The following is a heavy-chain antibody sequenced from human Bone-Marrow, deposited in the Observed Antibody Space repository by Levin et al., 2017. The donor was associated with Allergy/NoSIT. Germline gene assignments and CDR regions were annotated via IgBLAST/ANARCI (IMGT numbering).Heavy chain of an antibody. V-gene: IGHV3-30-3*01. CDR3: ASLSLIEWDPTSPLYGMDV. J-gene: IGHJ6*02. Sequence: GESLKISCAASGFTFSSYAMHWVRQAPGKGLEWVAVISYDGSNKYYADSVKGRFTISRDNSKNTLYLQMNSLRAEDTAVYYCASLSLIEWDPTSPLYGMDVWGQGTTVTVSS. CDR1: GFTFSSYA. D-gene: IGHD1-26*01. CDR2: ISYDGSNK.